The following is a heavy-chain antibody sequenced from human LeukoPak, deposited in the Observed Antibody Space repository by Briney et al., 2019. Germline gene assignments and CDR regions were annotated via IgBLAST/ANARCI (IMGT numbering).Heavy chain of an antibody. D-gene: IGHD6-13*01. CDR1: GYTFTDYY. J-gene: IGHJ5*02. V-gene: IGHV1-2*02. CDR3: VRVVRRAAAHAGNWFDP. Sequence: ASVKVSCKASGYTFTDYYMHWVRQAPGHGLEWMGWINPNTGGTDYIQKFQGRVTMTRDTSISTAYMELNSLRSDDTAVYYCVRVVRRAAAHAGNWFDPWGQGTLVTVSS. CDR2: INPNTGGT.